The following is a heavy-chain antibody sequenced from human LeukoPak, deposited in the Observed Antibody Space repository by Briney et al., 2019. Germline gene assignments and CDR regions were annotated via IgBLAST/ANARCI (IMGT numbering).Heavy chain of an antibody. J-gene: IGHJ6*03. Sequence: GASVKVSCKASGYTFTSYDINGVRQATGQGLEWMGWMNPNSGNTGYPQKFQGRVTMTRNTSISTAYMELSSLRSEDTAVYYCARVGLQYYYYYYMDVWGKGTTVTVSS. CDR1: GYTFTSYD. V-gene: IGHV1-8*01. CDR2: MNPNSGNT. CDR3: ARVGLQYYYYYYMDV.